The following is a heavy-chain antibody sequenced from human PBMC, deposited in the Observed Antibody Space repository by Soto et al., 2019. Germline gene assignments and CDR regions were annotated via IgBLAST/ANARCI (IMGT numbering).Heavy chain of an antibody. V-gene: IGHV3-30*18. CDR1: GFTFSHYA. CDR2: MSYDGSNE. Sequence: QVQLLESGGGVVQPGRSLRLSCAASGFTFSHYAMHWVRQAPGKGLEWVALMSYDGSNEYYADSVKGRFTISRDNSKNTLYLPMNSLRAEDTAVYYCAKDGSHNFDYWGQGTLVTIST. J-gene: IGHJ4*02. CDR3: AKDGSHNFDY. D-gene: IGHD1-26*01.